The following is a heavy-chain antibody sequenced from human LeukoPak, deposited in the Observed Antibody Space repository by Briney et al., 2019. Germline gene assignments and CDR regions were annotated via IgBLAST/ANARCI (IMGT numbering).Heavy chain of an antibody. J-gene: IGHJ3*02. CDR2: IKSIADGGTT. V-gene: IGHV3-15*01. D-gene: IGHD3-16*01. CDR1: GFTFSNAW. Sequence: PGGSLRLSCAASGFTFSNAWMNWVRQAPGKGPEWVGRIKSIADGGTTEYVAPVKGRFTISRDDSKNTLYLQMNSLKIEDTAMYYCTTGTWGSFDIWGQGTMVTVSS. CDR3: TTGTWGSFDI.